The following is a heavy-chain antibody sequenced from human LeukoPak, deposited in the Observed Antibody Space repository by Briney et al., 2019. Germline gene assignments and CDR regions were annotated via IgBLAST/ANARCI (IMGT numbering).Heavy chain of an antibody. V-gene: IGHV3-7*01. CDR2: IKQDGSEK. D-gene: IGHD6-19*01. CDR1: GFTFSSYW. J-gene: IGHJ4*02. Sequence: GGSLRLSCAAPGFTFSSYWMSWVRQAPGKGLEWVANIKQDGSEKYYVDSVKGRFTISRDNAKNSLYLQMNSLRAEDTAVYYCARARSSGWYPYWGQGTLVTVSS. CDR3: ARARSSGWYPY.